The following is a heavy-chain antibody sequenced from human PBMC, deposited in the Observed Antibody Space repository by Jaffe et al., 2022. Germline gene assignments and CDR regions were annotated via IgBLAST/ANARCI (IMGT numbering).Heavy chain of an antibody. V-gene: IGHV3-48*03. Sequence: EVQLVESGGGLVQPGGSLRLSCAASGFTFSSYEMNWVRQAPGKGLEWVSYISSSGSTIYYADSVKGRFTISRDNAKNSLYLQMNSLRAEDTAVYYCARVLGMVRGVRGPAGAFDIWGQGTMVTVSS. D-gene: IGHD3-10*01. CDR3: ARVLGMVRGVRGPAGAFDI. CDR2: ISSSGSTI. CDR1: GFTFSSYE. J-gene: IGHJ3*02.